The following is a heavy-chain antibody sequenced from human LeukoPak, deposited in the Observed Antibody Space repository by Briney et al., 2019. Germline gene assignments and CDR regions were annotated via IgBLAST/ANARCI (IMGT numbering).Heavy chain of an antibody. V-gene: IGHV3-48*03. J-gene: IGHJ6*02. CDR2: INSRNTI. CDR1: GFTFSTSE. CDR3: VSGVAMDV. Sequence: GGSLRLSCIDSGFTFSTSELNWVRQAPGTGLEWLAFINSRNTIYYADSVWGRVTISRDNAKNSLYLQMNSLTVEDTAVYYCVSGVAMDVWGQGTTVTVSS. D-gene: IGHD3-10*01.